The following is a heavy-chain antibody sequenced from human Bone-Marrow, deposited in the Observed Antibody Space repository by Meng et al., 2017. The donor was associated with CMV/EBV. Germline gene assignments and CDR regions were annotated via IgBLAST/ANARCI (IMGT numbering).Heavy chain of an antibody. CDR1: GYTFTIYD. CDR3: ARGDPGWGSSSWFYYYYGMDV. J-gene: IGHJ6*02. CDR2: MNPNSGNT. D-gene: IGHD6-13*01. Sequence: ASVKVSCKASGYTFTIYDINWVRQATGQGLEWMGWMNPNSGNTGYAQKFQGRVTITRNTSISTAYMELSSLRSEDTAVYYCARGDPGWGSSSWFYYYYGMDVWGQGTTVTVSS. V-gene: IGHV1-8*03.